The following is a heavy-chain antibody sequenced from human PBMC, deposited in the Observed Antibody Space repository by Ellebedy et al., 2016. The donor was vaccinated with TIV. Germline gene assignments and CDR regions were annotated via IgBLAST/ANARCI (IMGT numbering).Heavy chain of an antibody. CDR2: INHSGNT. J-gene: IGHJ3*02. D-gene: IGHD4-17*01. V-gene: IGHV4-34*01. CDR3: ARSYGDYVYDAFDI. CDR1: GGSFSGYY. Sequence: SQTLSLTXXVYGGSFSGYYWSWIRQPPGKGLEWIGEINHSGNTSHNPSLKSRVTISVDTSKNQFSLKLSSVTAADTAVYYCARSYGDYVYDAFDIWGQGTMVTVSS.